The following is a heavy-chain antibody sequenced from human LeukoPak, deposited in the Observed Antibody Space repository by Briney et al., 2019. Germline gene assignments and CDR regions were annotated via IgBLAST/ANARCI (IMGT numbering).Heavy chain of an antibody. CDR2: ISGSGGST. CDR3: AKDYPSSSGHFWY. J-gene: IGHJ4*02. D-gene: IGHD6-6*01. CDR1: GFTFSSYA. Sequence: GGSLRLSCAASGFTFSSYAMSWVRQAPGKGLEWVSAISGSGGSTYYADSVKGRFTISRDNSKSTLYLQVNSLRAEDTAVYYCAKDYPSSSGHFWYWGQGTLVTVSS. V-gene: IGHV3-23*01.